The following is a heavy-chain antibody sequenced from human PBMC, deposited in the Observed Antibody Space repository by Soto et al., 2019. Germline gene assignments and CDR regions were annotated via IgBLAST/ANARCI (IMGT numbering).Heavy chain of an antibody. CDR3: ARDPYYDHRNGMDV. Sequence: PSETLSLTCTVSGGSISSGGYYWSWFRQHPGKGLEWIGYIYYSGSTYYNPSLKSRVTISVDTSKNQFSLKLSSVTAADTAVYYCARDPYYDHRNGMDVWGQGTTVT. V-gene: IGHV4-31*03. D-gene: IGHD3-22*01. CDR2: IYYSGST. CDR1: GGSISSGGYY. J-gene: IGHJ6*02.